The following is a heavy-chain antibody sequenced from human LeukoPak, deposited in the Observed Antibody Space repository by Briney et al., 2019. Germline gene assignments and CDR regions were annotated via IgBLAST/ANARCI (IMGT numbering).Heavy chain of an antibody. CDR2: VYYSGAT. CDR1: GGSISSSTYS. Sequence: SETLSLTCTVSGGSISSSTYSWNWIRQRPGKGLEWIGYVYYSGATYYNPSLKSRITVSVDTSKNQFSLKLSSVSAADTAVYYCASTTIFGPYFDYWGQGTLVTVSS. D-gene: IGHD3-3*01. CDR3: ASTTIFGPYFDY. J-gene: IGHJ4*02. V-gene: IGHV4-31*03.